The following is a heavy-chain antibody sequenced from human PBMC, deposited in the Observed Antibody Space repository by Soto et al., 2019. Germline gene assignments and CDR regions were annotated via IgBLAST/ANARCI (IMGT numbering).Heavy chain of an antibody. Sequence: GGSLRLSCAASGFTFSSYGMHWVRQAPGKGLEWVAVISYDGSNKYYADSVKGRFTISRDNSKNTLYLQMNSLRAEDTAVYYCAKDLRDYYDSSGYNAFDCWGQGTLVTVSS. CDR1: GFTFSSYG. CDR2: ISYDGSNK. J-gene: IGHJ4*02. V-gene: IGHV3-30*18. CDR3: AKDLRDYYDSSGYNAFDC. D-gene: IGHD3-22*01.